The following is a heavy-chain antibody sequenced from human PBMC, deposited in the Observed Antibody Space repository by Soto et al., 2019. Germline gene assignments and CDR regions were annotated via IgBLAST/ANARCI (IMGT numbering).Heavy chain of an antibody. V-gene: IGHV3-33*01. CDR2: IWYDGSNK. D-gene: IGHD1-1*01. CDR3: ARDTGYRLIESYFDY. J-gene: IGHJ4*02. Sequence: PGGSLRLSCAASGFTFSSYGMHWVRQAPGKGLEWVAVIWYDGSNKYYADSVKGRFTISRDNSKNTLYLQMNSLRAEDTAVYYCARDTGYRLIESYFDYWGQGTLVTVSS. CDR1: GFTFSSYG.